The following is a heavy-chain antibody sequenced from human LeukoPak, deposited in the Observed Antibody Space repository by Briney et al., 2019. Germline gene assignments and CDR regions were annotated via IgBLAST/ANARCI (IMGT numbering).Heavy chain of an antibody. Sequence: GGSLRLSCEDSGFSFDDYGMFWVRQAPGKGLEWVSSISSSSTYIYYADSVKGRFTISRDNAKNSLYLQMNSLRAEDTAVYYCARGGYVAMVKPSYYFDYWGQGTLATVSS. CDR3: ARGGYVAMVKPSYYFDY. V-gene: IGHV3-21*01. J-gene: IGHJ4*02. CDR2: ISSSSTYI. D-gene: IGHD5-18*01. CDR1: GFSFDDYG.